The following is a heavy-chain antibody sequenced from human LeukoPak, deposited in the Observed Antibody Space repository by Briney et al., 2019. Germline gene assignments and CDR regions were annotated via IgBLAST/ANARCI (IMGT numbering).Heavy chain of an antibody. V-gene: IGHV3-7*01. CDR1: GFTFSTYG. CDR3: ARDWGSTGYDLYDS. D-gene: IGHD5-12*01. J-gene: IGHJ4*02. CDR2: IRQDGSER. Sequence: PGGSLRLSCAASGFTFSTYGMHWVRQAPGKGLEWVAHIRQDGSERHYVDSVKDRFTISRDNAKNSLDLQMDSLRAEDTAVYYCARDWGSTGYDLYDSWGQGTLVTVSS.